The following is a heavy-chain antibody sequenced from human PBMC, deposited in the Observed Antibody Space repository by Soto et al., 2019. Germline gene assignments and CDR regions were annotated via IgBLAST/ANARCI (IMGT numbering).Heavy chain of an antibody. V-gene: IGHV4-59*08. D-gene: IGHD3-10*01. Sequence: QVQLQESGPRLVKPSETLSLTCTVSGGSLRGYYCSWFRQPPGKGLGWVGYINYSGDTYYNPYLDRRVTISVEASNTQYSLMINSLTATDTAVYYCARPGYGGLHGLVAVWGQGTTVTVSS. CDR2: INYSGDT. J-gene: IGHJ6*02. CDR1: GGSLRGYY. CDR3: ARPGYGGLHGLVAV.